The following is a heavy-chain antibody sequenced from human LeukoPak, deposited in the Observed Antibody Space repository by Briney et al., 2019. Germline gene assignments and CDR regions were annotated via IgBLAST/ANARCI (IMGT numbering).Heavy chain of an antibody. CDR2: ISGSGDIT. CDR1: GFTFSSYA. CDR3: AKSQRGYEPRRTYYYYMDV. Sequence: GGSLRLSCTASGFTFSSYAMSWVRQAPGPGLERVSAISGSGDITSYADSAKGRFTSSRDNSKKSLYLQMSSLRAEDTAVYYCAKSQRGYEPRRTYYYYMDVWGKGTTVTVSS. J-gene: IGHJ6*03. D-gene: IGHD5-12*01. V-gene: IGHV3-23*01.